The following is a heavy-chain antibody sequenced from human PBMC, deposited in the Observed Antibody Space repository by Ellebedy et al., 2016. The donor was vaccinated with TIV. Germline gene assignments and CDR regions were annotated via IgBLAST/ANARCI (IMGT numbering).Heavy chain of an antibody. V-gene: IGHV3-7*01. Sequence: GGSLRLXXAASAFTFSESWMTWVRQAPEKGLEWVANINQDGSEKYYADSVKGRFTISRDNAEKSLYLQMNSLRVDDTAVYYCVGGDVPYWGQGTLVTVSS. J-gene: IGHJ4*02. CDR1: AFTFSESW. CDR2: INQDGSEK. CDR3: VGGDVPY. D-gene: IGHD3-16*01.